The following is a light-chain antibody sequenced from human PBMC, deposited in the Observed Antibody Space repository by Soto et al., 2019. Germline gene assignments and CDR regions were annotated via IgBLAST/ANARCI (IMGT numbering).Light chain of an antibody. CDR2: DAY. CDR1: QSVNNY. J-gene: IGKJ2*01. Sequence: EIVLTQSPATLSLSPGERATLSCRASQSVNNYLAWYQQKTGQAPRLLIYDAYNRATGTPARFSGSGSWTDFTLTISSREPEDFAVYYCQQRSIWPPYTFGLGTKLEIK. V-gene: IGKV3-11*01. CDR3: QQRSIWPPYT.